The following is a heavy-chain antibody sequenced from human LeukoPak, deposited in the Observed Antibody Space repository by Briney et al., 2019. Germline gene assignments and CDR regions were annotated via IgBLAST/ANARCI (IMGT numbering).Heavy chain of an antibody. CDR2: IYYSGST. CDR3: ARSDQGRRFDY. Sequence: PSETLSLTCTVSGGSISSHYWSWIRQPPGMGLEWIGYIYYSGSTNYNPSLKSRVTISVDTSKNQFSLKLSSVTAADTAVYYCARSDQGRRFDYWGQGTLVTVSS. CDR1: GGSISSHY. V-gene: IGHV4-59*11. J-gene: IGHJ4*02. D-gene: IGHD3-10*01.